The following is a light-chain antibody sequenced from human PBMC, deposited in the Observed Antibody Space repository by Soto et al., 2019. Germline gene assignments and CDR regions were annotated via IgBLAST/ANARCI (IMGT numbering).Light chain of an antibody. V-gene: IGKV1-39*01. CDR1: QSISSY. Sequence: DIQMTQSPSSLSASVGDRVTITCRASQSISSYLNWYEQKPGKAPKLLIYAASRLQSGVPSRFSGTGSGTDFTLTIRSLPPEDFATYYCQHCYSTLWTVGQGTKVDSK. J-gene: IGKJ1*01. CDR2: AAS. CDR3: QHCYSTLWT.